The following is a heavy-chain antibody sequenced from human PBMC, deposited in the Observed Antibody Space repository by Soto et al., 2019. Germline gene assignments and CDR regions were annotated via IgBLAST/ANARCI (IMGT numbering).Heavy chain of an antibody. D-gene: IGHD3-10*01. J-gene: IGHJ5*02. V-gene: IGHV3-11*05. Sequence: QVPLVESGGGLVKPGGSLRLSCAASGFTFSDYYMSWIRQAPGKGLEWVSYISSSSSYTNYADPVKGRFTISRDNAKNALYLQMNSLRAEDTAVYYCARGGETTMVRGVITSWFDPWGQGTLVTVSS. CDR1: GFTFSDYY. CDR3: ARGGETTMVRGVITSWFDP. CDR2: ISSSSSYT.